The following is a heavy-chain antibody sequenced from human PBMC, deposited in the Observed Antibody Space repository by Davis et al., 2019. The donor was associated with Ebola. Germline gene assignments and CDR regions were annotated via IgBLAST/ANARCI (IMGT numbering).Heavy chain of an antibody. Sequence: SETLSLTCAVYGGSFSGYYWSWIRQPPGKGLEWIGEINHSGSTNYNPSLKSRVTISVDTSKNQFSLTLSSVTAADTAVYYCARFPVVYYYYYGMDVWGQGTTVTVSS. CDR3: ARFPVVYYYYYGMDV. CDR2: INHSGST. V-gene: IGHV4-34*01. D-gene: IGHD2-15*01. CDR1: GGSFSGYY. J-gene: IGHJ6*02.